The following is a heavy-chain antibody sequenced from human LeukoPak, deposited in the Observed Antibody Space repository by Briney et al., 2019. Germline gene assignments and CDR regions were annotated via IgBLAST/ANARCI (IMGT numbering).Heavy chain of an antibody. D-gene: IGHD1-1*01. CDR3: ARLGWNPTDWFDP. V-gene: IGHV4-59*08. J-gene: IGHJ5*02. CDR2: IYYSGST. Sequence: PSETLSLTCTVSGGSITSYYWSWIRQPPGKGLEWIGYIYYSGSTNYNPSLKSRVTISVDTSKNQFSLKLSSVTAADTAVYYCARLGWNPTDWFDPWGQGTLVTVSS. CDR1: GGSITSYY.